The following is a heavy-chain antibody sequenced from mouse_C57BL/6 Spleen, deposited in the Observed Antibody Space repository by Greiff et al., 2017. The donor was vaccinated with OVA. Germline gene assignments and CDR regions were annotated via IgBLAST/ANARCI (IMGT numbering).Heavy chain of an antibody. CDR3: ARDSYGNFDY. CDR2: SRNKANDYTT. J-gene: IGHJ2*01. D-gene: IGHD1-1*02. V-gene: IGHV7-1*01. CDR1: GFTFSDFY. Sequence: EVKLVESGGGLVQSGRSLRLSCAPSGFTFSDFYMEWVRQAPGKGLEWIAASRNKANDYTTEYSASVKGRFIVSRDTSQSILYLQMNALRAEDTAIYYCARDSYGNFDYWGQGTTLTVSS.